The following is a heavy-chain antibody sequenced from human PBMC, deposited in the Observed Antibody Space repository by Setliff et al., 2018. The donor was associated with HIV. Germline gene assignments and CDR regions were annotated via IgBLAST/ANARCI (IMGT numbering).Heavy chain of an antibody. CDR1: GGTFSSYA. CDR3: AREFGYYYDSSGYYDN. Sequence: SVKVSCKASGGTFSSYAISWVRQAPGQGLEWMGGIIPILGIANYAQKFQGRVTITADESTSTAYMELSSLRSEDTAVYYCAREFGYYYDSSGYYDNWGQGTLVTVSS. V-gene: IGHV1-69*10. D-gene: IGHD3-22*01. J-gene: IGHJ4*02. CDR2: IIPILGIA.